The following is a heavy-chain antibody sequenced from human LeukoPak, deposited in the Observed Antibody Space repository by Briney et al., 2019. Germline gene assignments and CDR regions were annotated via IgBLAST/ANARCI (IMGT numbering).Heavy chain of an antibody. Sequence: GGSLRLSCTASGFSFSNCAMSWVRQAPGKGLEWVSAISGSGGSTYYADSVKGRFTISRDNSKNTLYLQMNSLRAEDTAVYYCAKALPKAGYFDYWGQGTLVTVSS. CDR2: ISGSGGST. V-gene: IGHV3-23*01. CDR3: AKALPKAGYFDY. CDR1: GFSFSNCA. J-gene: IGHJ4*02.